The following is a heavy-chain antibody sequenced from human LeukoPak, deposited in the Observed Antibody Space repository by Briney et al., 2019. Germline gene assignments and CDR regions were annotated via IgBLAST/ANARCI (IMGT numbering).Heavy chain of an antibody. V-gene: IGHV5-51*01. D-gene: IGHD3-9*01. Sequence: GESLKISCKGSGYSFTSYWIGWVRQMPGKGLEWMGIIYPGDSDTRYSPSFQGQVTISADKSISTAYLQWSSLKASDTAMYYCARFLLTGYYLDAFDIWGQGTMVTVSS. CDR3: ARFLLTGYYLDAFDI. J-gene: IGHJ3*02. CDR1: GYSFTSYW. CDR2: IYPGDSDT.